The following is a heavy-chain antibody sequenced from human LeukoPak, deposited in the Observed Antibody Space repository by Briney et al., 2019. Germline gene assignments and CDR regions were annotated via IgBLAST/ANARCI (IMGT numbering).Heavy chain of an antibody. CDR2: INAYNGDT. J-gene: IGHJ4*02. V-gene: IGHV1-18*01. D-gene: IGHD2-2*01. CDR3: AVGYCSSTSCRGGDY. Sequence: HWASVKVSCKASNYTFTSYGISWVRQAPGQGLEWMAWINAYNGDTNYAQKLQGRVTLTTDTSTSTAYMELRSLRSDDTAVYYCAVGYCSSTSCRGGDYWGQGTLVTVSS. CDR1: NYTFTSYG.